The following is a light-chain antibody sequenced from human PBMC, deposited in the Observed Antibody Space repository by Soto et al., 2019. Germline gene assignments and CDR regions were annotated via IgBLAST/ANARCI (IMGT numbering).Light chain of an antibody. J-gene: IGKJ4*01. Sequence: DIQMTQSPSTLSASVGYRVTITCRASQSISDWLAWYQQRPEKAPKLLIYDASSLESGVPSRFSGSGSGTEFTLTISSLQPDDFATYYCQQYSSYPLTFGGGTKVELK. CDR2: DAS. CDR1: QSISDW. CDR3: QQYSSYPLT. V-gene: IGKV1-5*01.